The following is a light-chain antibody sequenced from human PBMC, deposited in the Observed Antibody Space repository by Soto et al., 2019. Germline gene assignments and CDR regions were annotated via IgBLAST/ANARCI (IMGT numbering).Light chain of an antibody. V-gene: IGLV1-47*01. Sequence: QSVLTQPPSASGTPGQRVTISCSGSRSNIEINHVHWYQQFPGTAPKLLIFRNNQRPSGVPDRFSGSKSGTSASLAISGLRAEDEADYYCCSYAGSYTVVFGGGTKLTVL. CDR2: RNN. CDR1: RSNIEINH. CDR3: CSYAGSYTVV. J-gene: IGLJ2*01.